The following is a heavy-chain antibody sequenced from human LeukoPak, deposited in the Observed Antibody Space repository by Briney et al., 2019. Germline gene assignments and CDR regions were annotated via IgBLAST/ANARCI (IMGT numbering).Heavy chain of an antibody. CDR2: ISYDGSNK. D-gene: IGHD6-13*01. CDR3: AKERKGSSWYYYYYGMDV. Sequence: PGGSLRLSCAASGFTFSSYSMNWVRQAPGKGLEWVAVISYDGSNKYYADSVKGRFTTSRDNSKNTLYLQMNSLRAEDTAVYYCAKERKGSSWYYYYYGMDVWGQGTTVTVSS. J-gene: IGHJ6*02. V-gene: IGHV3-30*18. CDR1: GFTFSSYS.